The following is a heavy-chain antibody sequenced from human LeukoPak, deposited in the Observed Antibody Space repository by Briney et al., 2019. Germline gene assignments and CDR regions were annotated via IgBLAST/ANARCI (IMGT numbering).Heavy chain of an antibody. Sequence: SDTLSLTCAVSGYSISSNNWWAWVRHPPGKGLEWIGYIYYNGNTYYNPYNPSLTSRFTMSVDTSKNQFSLKLDSVTEIDTAMYYCARNQAVAANRGASDVWGQGTMVTVSS. CDR2: IYYNGNT. CDR3: ARNQAVAANRGASDV. J-gene: IGHJ3*01. D-gene: IGHD6-19*01. CDR1: GYSISSNNW. V-gene: IGHV4-28*01.